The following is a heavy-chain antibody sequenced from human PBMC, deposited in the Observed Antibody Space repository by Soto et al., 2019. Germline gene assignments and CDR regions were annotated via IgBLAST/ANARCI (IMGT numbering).Heavy chain of an antibody. J-gene: IGHJ3*02. Sequence: EVQLVESGGGLVRPGGSLRLSCAASGFTFGGYSMNWVRQAPGKGLEWVSNISSRCAYVYYADSLKGRFTVSRDNAKNALYLQMNSLRAEDTAVYYFARKTGYYASRSSDNGRSGAFDIWGQGTMVTVSS. CDR2: ISSRCAYV. V-gene: IGHV3-21*01. CDR3: ARKTGYYASRSSDNGRSGAFDI. D-gene: IGHD3-22*01. CDR1: GFTFGGYS.